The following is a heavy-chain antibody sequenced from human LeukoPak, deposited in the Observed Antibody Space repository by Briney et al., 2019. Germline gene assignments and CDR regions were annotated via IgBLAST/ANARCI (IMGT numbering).Heavy chain of an antibody. CDR3: ARVIVVVPAAMGKYNWFDP. J-gene: IGHJ5*02. D-gene: IGHD2-2*01. Sequence: GESLKISCKGSGYSFTSYWIGWVRQMPGKGLEWMGIIYPGDSDTRYSPSFQGQVTISADKSISTAYLQWSSLKASDTAMYYCARVIVVVPAAMGKYNWFDPWGQGTLVTVSS. CDR1: GYSFTSYW. V-gene: IGHV5-51*01. CDR2: IYPGDSDT.